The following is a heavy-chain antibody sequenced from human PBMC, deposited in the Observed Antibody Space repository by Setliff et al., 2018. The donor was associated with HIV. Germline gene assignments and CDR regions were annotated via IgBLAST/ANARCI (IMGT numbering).Heavy chain of an antibody. D-gene: IGHD3-22*01. Sequence: PSETLSLTCTVSGGSISSGAYYWSWIRQHPGKGLEWIGYIYYSGSTYYNPSLKSRVTVSIDTSKNRFSLRVTSVTAAYSAVYYCARAPANYHDSSGFYYGGDYYFDFWGQGTLVTVSS. V-gene: IGHV4-30-4*08. CDR2: IYYSGST. J-gene: IGHJ4*02. CDR1: GGSISSGAYY. CDR3: ARAPANYHDSSGFYYGGDYYFDF.